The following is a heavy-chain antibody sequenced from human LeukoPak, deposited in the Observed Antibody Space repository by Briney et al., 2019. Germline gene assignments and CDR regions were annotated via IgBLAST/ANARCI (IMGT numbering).Heavy chain of an antibody. CDR2: ISGSGDTT. CDR3: AKSRGESRGASNY. V-gene: IGHV3-23*01. Sequence: GGSLRLSCAASGFTFSSYAMNWVRQAPGKGLEWVSFISGSGDTTYYADSVMGRFTISRDSSKNTLYLQMNSLRAEDTAVYYCAKSRGESRGASNYWGQGTLVTVSS. CDR1: GFTFSSYA. J-gene: IGHJ4*02. D-gene: IGHD1-26*01.